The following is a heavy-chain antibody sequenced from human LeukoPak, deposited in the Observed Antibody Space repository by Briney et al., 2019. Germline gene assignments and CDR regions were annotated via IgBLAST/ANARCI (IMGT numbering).Heavy chain of an antibody. J-gene: IGHJ6*03. V-gene: IGHV3-23*01. CDR3: ATTRIADYYMDV. D-gene: IGHD6-13*01. Sequence: AGGSLRLSCAASGFTFSSYAMSWVRQAPGKGLEWVSAISGSGGSTYYADSVKGRFTISRDNSKNTLYLQMNSLRAEDTAVYYCATTRIADYYMDVWGKGTTVTISS. CDR2: ISGSGGST. CDR1: GFTFSSYA.